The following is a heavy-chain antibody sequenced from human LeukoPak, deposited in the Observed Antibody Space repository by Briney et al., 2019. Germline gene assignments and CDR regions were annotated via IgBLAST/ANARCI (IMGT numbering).Heavy chain of an antibody. Sequence: GGSLRLSCAASGFTFSSYGMHWVRQAPGKGLEWVAVIWYDGSNKYYADSVKGRFTISRDNSKNTLYLQMNSLRAEDTAVYYCARDRVVVVAIDDYYGMDVWGQGTTVTVSS. V-gene: IGHV3-33*01. D-gene: IGHD2-2*01. J-gene: IGHJ6*02. CDR3: ARDRVVVVAIDDYYGMDV. CDR1: GFTFSSYG. CDR2: IWYDGSNK.